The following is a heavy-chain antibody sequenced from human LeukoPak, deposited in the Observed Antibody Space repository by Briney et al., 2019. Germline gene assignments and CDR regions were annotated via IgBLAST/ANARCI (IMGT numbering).Heavy chain of an antibody. J-gene: IGHJ4*02. CDR1: GFTFSSYA. Sequence: GGSLRLSCAASGFTFSSYAMSWVRQAPGKGLEWVSAISGSGGSTHYADSVKGRFTISRDNSKNTLYLQMNSLRAEDTAVYYCAKDPMVNYYGSGGYTFDYWGQGTLVTVSS. V-gene: IGHV3-23*01. CDR2: ISGSGGST. D-gene: IGHD3-10*01. CDR3: AKDPMVNYYGSGGYTFDY.